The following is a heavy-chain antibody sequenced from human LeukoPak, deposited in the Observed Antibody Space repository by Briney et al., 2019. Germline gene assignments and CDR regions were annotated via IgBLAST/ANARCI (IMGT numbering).Heavy chain of an antibody. CDR2: ISGSGGST. J-gene: IGHJ4*02. CDR1: GFTFSSYA. V-gene: IGHV3-23*01. CDR3: AKGGPYDSSGYYYQPFDY. Sequence: PGRSLRLSCAASGFTFSSYAMSWVRQAPGKGLEWVSAISGSGGSTYYADSVKGRFTISRDNSKNTLYLQMNSLRAEDTAVYYCAKGGPYDSSGYYYQPFDYWGQGTLVTVSS. D-gene: IGHD3-22*01.